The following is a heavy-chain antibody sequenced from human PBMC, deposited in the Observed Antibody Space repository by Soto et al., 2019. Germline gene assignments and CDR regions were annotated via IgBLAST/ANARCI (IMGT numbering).Heavy chain of an antibody. V-gene: IGHV1-69*06. CDR2: IIPIFGTA. D-gene: IGHD3-22*01. CDR1: GGTFSSYA. J-gene: IGHJ4*02. CDR3: ARLSSYYYDSSGYSPFDE. Sequence: SVKVSCKASGGTFSSYAISWVRQAPGQGLEWMGGIIPIFGTANYAQKFQGRVTITADKSTSTAYMELSSLRSEDTAVYYCARLSSYYYDSSGYSPFDEWGQGTLVTVSS.